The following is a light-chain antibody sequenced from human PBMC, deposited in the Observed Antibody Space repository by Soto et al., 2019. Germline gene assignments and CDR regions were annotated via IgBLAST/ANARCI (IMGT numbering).Light chain of an antibody. CDR3: QQYYSYPGT. Sequence: AIRMTQSPSSLSASTGDRVTITCRASQGISSYLAWYQQKPGKAPKLLIYAASTLQSGVPSRFSGSGSGTDFTLTISCLQSEDFATYYCQQYYSYPGTFGRGTKVDIK. V-gene: IGKV1-8*01. CDR1: QGISSY. CDR2: AAS. J-gene: IGKJ3*01.